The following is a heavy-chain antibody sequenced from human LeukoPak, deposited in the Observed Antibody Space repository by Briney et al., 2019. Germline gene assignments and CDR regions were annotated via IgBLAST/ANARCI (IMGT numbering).Heavy chain of an antibody. CDR1: GFTFSSYW. CDR3: ARGGSFWSDYYYFEY. D-gene: IGHD3-3*01. J-gene: IGHJ4*02. CDR2: IKQDGSEK. Sequence: GGSLRLSCAASGFTFSSYWMSWVRQAPGKGLEWVANIKQDGSEKYYVDSVKGRFTISRDNAKNSLYLRMNSLRAEDTAVYYCARGGSFWSDYYYFEYWGQGTLVTVSS. V-gene: IGHV3-7*01.